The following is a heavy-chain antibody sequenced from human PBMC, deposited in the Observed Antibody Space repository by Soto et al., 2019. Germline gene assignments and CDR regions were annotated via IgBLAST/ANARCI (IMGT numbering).Heavy chain of an antibody. CDR1: GYSFTSYW. CDR3: ARRLIGSSAAGPRFDY. J-gene: IGHJ4*02. Sequence: GESLKISCKGSGYSFTSYWISWVRQMPGKGLEWMGRIDPSDSYTNYSPSFQGHVTILADKSISTAYLQWSSLKASDTAMYYCARRLIGSSAAGPRFDYWGQGTLVTVSS. V-gene: IGHV5-10-1*01. CDR2: IDPSDSYT. D-gene: IGHD6-25*01.